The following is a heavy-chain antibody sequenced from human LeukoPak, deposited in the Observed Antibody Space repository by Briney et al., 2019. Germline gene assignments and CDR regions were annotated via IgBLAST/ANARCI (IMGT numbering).Heavy chain of an antibody. J-gene: IGHJ4*02. CDR1: GYTFTGYY. CDR3: ARGGPMGTGVDY. D-gene: IGHD7-27*01. Sequence: GASVKVSCKASGYTFTGYYMHWVRQAPGQGLEWMGRINPNSGGTNYAQKFQGRVTMTRDTSISTAYMELSSLRSEDTAVYYCARGGPMGTGVDYWGQGTLVTVSS. CDR2: INPNSGGT. V-gene: IGHV1-2*06.